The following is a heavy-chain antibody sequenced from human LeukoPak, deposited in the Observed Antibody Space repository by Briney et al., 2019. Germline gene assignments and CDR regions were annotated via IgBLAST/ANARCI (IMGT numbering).Heavy chain of an antibody. J-gene: IGHJ4*02. D-gene: IGHD4-23*01. Sequence: GASVKVSCKASGYTFTGYYLHWVRQAPGQGLEWMGWINPKHGGTNYAQKFQGRVTMTRDTSISTAYMELSRLRSDDTAVYYCARDGHGGNSFDFWGQGTLATVSS. V-gene: IGHV1-2*02. CDR1: GYTFTGYY. CDR3: ARDGHGGNSFDF. CDR2: INPKHGGT.